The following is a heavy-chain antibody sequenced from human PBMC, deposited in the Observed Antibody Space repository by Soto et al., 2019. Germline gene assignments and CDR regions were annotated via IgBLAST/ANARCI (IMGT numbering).Heavy chain of an antibody. Sequence: PGGSLRLSCSVSGFTFMSYAMHWVRRAPGKRLEVVSTISRDGQITYYAASVRDRFTISRDNSKNTLYLQMNSLNVDDTAIYYCAKDRWGLFGEWLGGSFDQWGQGTLVTVS. CDR3: AKDRWGLFGEWLGGSFDQ. J-gene: IGHJ4*02. CDR1: GFTFMSYA. V-gene: IGHV3-64D*06. CDR2: ISRDGQIT. D-gene: IGHD2-8*01.